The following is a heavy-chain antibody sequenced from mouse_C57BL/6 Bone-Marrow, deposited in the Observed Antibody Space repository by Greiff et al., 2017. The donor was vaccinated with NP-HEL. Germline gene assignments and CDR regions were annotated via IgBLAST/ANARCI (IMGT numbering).Heavy chain of an antibody. Sequence: EVKLMESGGGLVKPGGSLKLSCAASGFTFSSYAMSWVRQTPEKRLEWVATISDGGSYTYYPDNVKGRFTISRDNAKNNLYLQMSHLKSEDTAMYYCARDRWDYGSSDYWGQGTTLTVSS. CDR2: ISDGGSYT. D-gene: IGHD1-1*01. CDR3: ARDRWDYGSSDY. V-gene: IGHV5-4*01. CDR1: GFTFSSYA. J-gene: IGHJ2*01.